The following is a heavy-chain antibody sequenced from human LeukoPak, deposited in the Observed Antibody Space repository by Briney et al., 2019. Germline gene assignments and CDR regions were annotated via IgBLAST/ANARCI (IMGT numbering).Heavy chain of an antibody. V-gene: IGHV3-23*01. CDR3: AKLATRAVAGAFAY. CDR2: ISGTGGST. D-gene: IGHD6-13*01. J-gene: IGHJ4*01. Sequence: GGSLRLSCAASGFTFSSYAMSWVRQAPAKGLEWGSGISGTGGSTNCADAVKGRFTISRDNSKNTLYLQMNSLRAEDTAVYYCAKLATRAVAGAFAYWGHGTLVTVSS. CDR1: GFTFSSYA.